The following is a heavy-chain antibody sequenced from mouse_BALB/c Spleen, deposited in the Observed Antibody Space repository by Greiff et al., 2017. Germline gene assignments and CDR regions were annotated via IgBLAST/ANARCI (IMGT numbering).Heavy chain of an antibody. CDR1: GFTFSSFG. CDR2: ISSGSSTI. CDR3: ASTYDGYSPLFAY. Sequence: EVQGVESGGGLVQPGGSRKLSCAASGFTFSSFGMHWVRQAPEKGLEWVAYISSGSSTIYYADTVKGRFTISRDNPKNTLFLQMTSLRSEDTAMYYCASTYDGYSPLFAYWGQGTLVTVSA. D-gene: IGHD2-3*01. J-gene: IGHJ3*01. V-gene: IGHV5-17*02.